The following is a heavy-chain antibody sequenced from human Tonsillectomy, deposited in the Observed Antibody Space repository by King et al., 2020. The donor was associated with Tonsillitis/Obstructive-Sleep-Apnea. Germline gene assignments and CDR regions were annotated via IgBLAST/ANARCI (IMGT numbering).Heavy chain of an antibody. CDR1: GFIFSSYD. D-gene: IGHD5-24*01. V-gene: IGHV3-13*05. CDR3: ARGGEMATLNTGMDV. CDR2: IGTAGDP. Sequence: VQLVESGGGLVQPGGSLRLSCAASGFIFSSYDMHWVRQATGKGLEWVSGIGTAGDPYYPGAVKGRFTISRDNAKKSLYLQMNSLRAGDTAVYYCARGGEMATLNTGMDVWGQGTTVTVSS. J-gene: IGHJ6*02.